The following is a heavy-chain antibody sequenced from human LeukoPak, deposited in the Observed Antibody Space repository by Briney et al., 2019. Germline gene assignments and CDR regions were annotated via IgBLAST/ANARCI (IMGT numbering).Heavy chain of an antibody. V-gene: IGHV1-2*02. CDR3: ARDRGYFDSSGYRFDAFDI. CDR1: GYTFTGYY. Sequence: ASVKVSCKASGYTFTGYYMHWVRQAPGQGFDWMGWINPNKGGTNYAQKFQGRVTMTRDTSISTAYMELNRLTSDDTAVFYCARDRGYFDSSGYRFDAFDIWGQGTMVTVSS. D-gene: IGHD3-22*01. J-gene: IGHJ3*02. CDR2: INPNKGGT.